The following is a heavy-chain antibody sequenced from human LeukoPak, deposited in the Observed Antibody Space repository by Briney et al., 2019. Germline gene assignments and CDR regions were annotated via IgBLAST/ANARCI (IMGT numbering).Heavy chain of an antibody. CDR3: TSSKSDAYALFDY. J-gene: IGHJ4*02. D-gene: IGHD2-2*01. Sequence: PGGSLRLSCTASGFTFDDYAMHWVRQPPGRGLEWVSLISEDGRSTYYGDSVKGRFTISRDNAKNTLSLQMNSLRAEDTAMYYCTSSKSDAYALFDYWGQGTLVTVSS. V-gene: IGHV3-43*02. CDR1: GFTFDDYA. CDR2: ISEDGRST.